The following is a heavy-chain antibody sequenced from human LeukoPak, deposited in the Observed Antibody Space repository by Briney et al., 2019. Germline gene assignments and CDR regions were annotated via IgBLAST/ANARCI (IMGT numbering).Heavy chain of an antibody. Sequence: TSVKVSCKASGFTFTSSVLQWVRQARGQRLEWIGWIVVGSGNTNYAQKFQERVTITRDMSTSTAYMELSSLRFEDTAVYYCAADRAGSYLRFVYWGQGTPVTVSS. CDR1: GFTFTSSV. D-gene: IGHD3-10*01. CDR3: AADRAGSYLRFVY. CDR2: IVVGSGNT. J-gene: IGHJ4*02. V-gene: IGHV1-58*01.